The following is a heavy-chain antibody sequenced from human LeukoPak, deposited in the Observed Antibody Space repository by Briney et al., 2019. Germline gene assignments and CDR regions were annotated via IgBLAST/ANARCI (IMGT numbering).Heavy chain of an antibody. V-gene: IGHV3-33*03. CDR1: GFTFSSYG. CDR2: IWYDGRNK. CDR3: AKFGVGLGY. D-gene: IGHD3-3*01. Sequence: PGRCLRLSCAASGFTFSSYGMHWVRQAPGRGLEWVALIWYDGRNKYYADSVKGRFTISRDNAKTSLYLQMNSLRAEDTAVYYCAKFGVGLGYWGQGTLVTVSS. J-gene: IGHJ4*02.